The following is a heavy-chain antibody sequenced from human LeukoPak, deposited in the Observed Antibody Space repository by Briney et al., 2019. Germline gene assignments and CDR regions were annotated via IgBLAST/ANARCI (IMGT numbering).Heavy chain of an antibody. CDR1: GGSISSYY. J-gene: IGHJ4*02. V-gene: IGHV4-59*01. CDR3: ARAAFRESHDY. CDR2: IYYSGST. D-gene: IGHD3-10*01. Sequence: SETLSLTCTVSGGSISSYYWSWIRQPPGKGLEWIGYIYYSGSTNYNPSLKSRVTISVDTSKNQFSLKLSSVTAADTAVYYCARAAFRESHDYWGQGTLVTVSS.